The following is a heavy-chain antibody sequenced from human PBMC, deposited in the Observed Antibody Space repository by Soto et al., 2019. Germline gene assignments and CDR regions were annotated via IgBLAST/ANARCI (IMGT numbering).Heavy chain of an antibody. CDR2: IYYGGST. D-gene: IGHD1-26*01. CDR1: GGSISSSYYY. V-gene: IGHV4-39*01. J-gene: IGHJ3*02. CDR3: VRQREGGRGAFDI. Sequence: QLQLQESGPGLVKPSETLSLTCTVSGGSISSSYYYWGWIRQPPGKGLEWIGSIYYGGSTYYNPSLKSRVTVSVDTSKNQFSLKLSSVTAADTAVYYCVRQREGGRGAFDIWGQGTMVTVSS.